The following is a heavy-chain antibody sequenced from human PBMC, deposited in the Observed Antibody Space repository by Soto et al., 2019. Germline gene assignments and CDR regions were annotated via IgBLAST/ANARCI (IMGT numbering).Heavy chain of an antibody. D-gene: IGHD3-22*01. J-gene: IGHJ4*02. CDR1: GYTFSDYG. CDR3: ARELNTDSSAYYSFAY. Sequence: ASVKVSCKTSGYTFSDYGLAWLRQTPGQRPEWMGWVSTYNTNTNYARKFQGRVTMTTDTSTTTTSMELRSLRSDDTAVYYCARELNTDSSAYYSFAYWGQGTLVTVSS. CDR2: VSTYNTNT. V-gene: IGHV1-18*01.